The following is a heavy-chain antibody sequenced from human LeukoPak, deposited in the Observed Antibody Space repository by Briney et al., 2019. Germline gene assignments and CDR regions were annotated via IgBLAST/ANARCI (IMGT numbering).Heavy chain of an antibody. CDR2: TFAGYSYT. V-gene: IGHV5-51*01. Sequence: GESLKISCQSSGYNFTPYWIVWVRQMPGKGLEWMGITFAGYSYTIYSSSFQGQVTISVDKSISTAYLQWSSLKASDTAMYYCARRVTMVRGVFSNYYYYMDVWGKGTTVTVSS. CDR3: ARRVTMVRGVFSNYYYYMDV. D-gene: IGHD3-10*01. CDR1: GYNFTPYW. J-gene: IGHJ6*03.